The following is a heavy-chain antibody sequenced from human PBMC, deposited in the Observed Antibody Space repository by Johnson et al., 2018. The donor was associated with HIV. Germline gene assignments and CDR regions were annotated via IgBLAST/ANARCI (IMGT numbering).Heavy chain of an antibody. D-gene: IGHD3-22*01. V-gene: IGHV3-43D*03. CDR3: ASSLHYYDSSGYRGAFDI. Sequence: EVQLVESGGGLVQPGRSLRLSCAASGFTVSSNYMSWVRHVPGKGLEWVSGINWNGGSTYYADSVKGRFTISRDNSKNSLYLQMNSLRAEDTALYYCASSLHYYDSSGYRGAFDIWGQGTMVTVSS. CDR1: GFTVSSNY. J-gene: IGHJ3*02. CDR2: INWNGGST.